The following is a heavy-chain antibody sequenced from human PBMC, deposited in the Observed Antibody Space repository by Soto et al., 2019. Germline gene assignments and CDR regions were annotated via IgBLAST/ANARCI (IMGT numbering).Heavy chain of an antibody. CDR1: GFTFSSYW. D-gene: IGHD2-15*01. CDR2: INSDGSST. V-gene: IGHV3-74*01. Sequence: EVQLVESGGGLVQPGGSLRLSCAASGFTFSSYWMHCVRQAPGKGLVWVSRINSDGSSTSYADPVKGRFTISRDNAKNTLYLQMNSLRAEDTAVYYCVRTSLVVAAATREDYWGQGTLVTVSS. CDR3: VRTSLVVAAATREDY. J-gene: IGHJ4*02.